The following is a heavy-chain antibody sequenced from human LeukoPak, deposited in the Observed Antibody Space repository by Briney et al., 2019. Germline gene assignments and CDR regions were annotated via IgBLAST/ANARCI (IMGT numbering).Heavy chain of an antibody. Sequence: GGSLRLSCAASGFTFSSYAMYWVRQAPGKGLEWVSSISSTGTNMYYADSVKGRFTISRDNAKNSLYLQMNSLRVEDTAVYYCATDEGSWGQGTLVTVSS. V-gene: IGHV3-21*01. CDR2: ISSTGTNM. J-gene: IGHJ5*02. CDR1: GFTFSSYA. CDR3: ATDEGS.